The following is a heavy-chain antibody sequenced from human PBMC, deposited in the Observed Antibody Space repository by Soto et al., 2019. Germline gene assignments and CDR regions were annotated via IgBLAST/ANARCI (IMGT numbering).Heavy chain of an antibody. J-gene: IGHJ6*02. CDR3: ARVYYDSSGYYYHYYYGMDV. CDR2: IDPGNGDT. V-gene: IGHV1-3*01. CDR1: GYTFTSYA. Sequence: ASVKVSCKASGYTFTSYAMHWVRQAPGQRLEWMGWIDPGNGDTKYSQKFQGRVTITRDTSASTAYMELSGLRSEDAAVYHCARVYYDSSGYYYHYYYGMDVWGQGTTVTVSS. D-gene: IGHD3-22*01.